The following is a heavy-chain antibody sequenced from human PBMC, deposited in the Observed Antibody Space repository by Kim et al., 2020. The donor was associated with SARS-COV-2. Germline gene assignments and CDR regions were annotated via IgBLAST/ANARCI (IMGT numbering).Heavy chain of an antibody. CDR3: AKAPQYYDSSGYDY. Sequence: GGSLRLSCAASGFTFSSYAMSWVRQAPGKGLEWVSAISGSGGSTYYADSVKGRFTISRDNSKNTLYLQMNSLRAEDTAVYYCAKAPQYYDSSGYDYWGQGTLVTSPQ. D-gene: IGHD3-22*01. CDR1: GFTFSSYA. V-gene: IGHV3-23*01. CDR2: ISGSGGST. J-gene: IGHJ4*02.